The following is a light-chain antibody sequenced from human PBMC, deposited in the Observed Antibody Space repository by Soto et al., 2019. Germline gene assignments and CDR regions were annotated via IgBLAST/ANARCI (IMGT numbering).Light chain of an antibody. CDR3: QQYDNLPIT. J-gene: IGKJ5*01. CDR2: DAS. CDR1: QSISNH. V-gene: IGKV1-33*01. Sequence: DIQMTQSPSYLSASVEDRVIITCRASQSISNHLNWYQQKPGKAPKLLIYDASNLETGVPSRFSGSGSWTDFTFTISSLQPEDIATYYCQQYDNLPITFGQGTRLEIK.